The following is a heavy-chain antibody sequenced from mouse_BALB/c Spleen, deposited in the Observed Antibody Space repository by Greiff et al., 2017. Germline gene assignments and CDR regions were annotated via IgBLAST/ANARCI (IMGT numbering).Heavy chain of an antibody. Sequence: QVQLQQPGAELVKPGASVKLSCKASGYTFTSYWMHWVKQRPGQGLEWIGEINPSNGRTNYNEKFKSKATLTVDKSSSTAYMQLSSLTSEDSAVYDCARWETGTCFAYWGQGTLVTVSA. D-gene: IGHD4-1*01. J-gene: IGHJ3*01. CDR3: ARWETGTCFAY. V-gene: IGHV1S81*02. CDR1: GYTFTSYW. CDR2: INPSNGRT.